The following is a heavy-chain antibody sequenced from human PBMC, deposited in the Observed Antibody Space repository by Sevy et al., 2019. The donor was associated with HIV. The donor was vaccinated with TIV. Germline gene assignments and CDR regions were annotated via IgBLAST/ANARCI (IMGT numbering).Heavy chain of an antibody. CDR2: ISAGGST. D-gene: IGHD2-21*02. CDR3: ARGRVTSHYYDY. CDR1: RFTFSSYA. V-gene: IGHV3-23*01. J-gene: IGHJ4*02. Sequence: GGSLRLSCAASRFTFSSYAMSWVRLAPGKGLEWVSAISAGGSTFYADFVKARFTISRDNSKHTLYLQMNSLRVEDTAVYYCARGRVTSHYYDYWGQGTLVTVSS.